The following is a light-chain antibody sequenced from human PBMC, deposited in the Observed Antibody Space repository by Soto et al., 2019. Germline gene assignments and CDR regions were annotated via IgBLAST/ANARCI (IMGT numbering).Light chain of an antibody. Sequence: EIVLTQSPGTLSLSPGERATLSCRASQSVSSSYLAWYQQKPGQAPRLLIYCASSRATGIPDRFSGSGSGKDFTLTISRLEPEDFAVYYCQQYGSSPPYTFGQGTKLEIK. J-gene: IGKJ2*01. CDR3: QQYGSSPPYT. CDR2: CAS. CDR1: QSVSSSY. V-gene: IGKV3-20*01.